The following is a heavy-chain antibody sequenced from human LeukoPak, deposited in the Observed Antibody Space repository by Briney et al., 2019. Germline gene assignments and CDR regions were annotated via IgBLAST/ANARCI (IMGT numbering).Heavy chain of an antibody. J-gene: IGHJ6*03. CDR2: ISPSSTYI. Sequence: GGSLRLSRAASGFTSNLYGMNWVRQAPGKGLEWVSSISPSSTYIYYADSVRGRLTISRDNAKNSLYLQMDSLRAEDTAVYYCARANQMLYPIYYYYLDVWGRGTTVSVSS. CDR3: ARANQMLYPIYYYYLDV. D-gene: IGHD2-2*02. V-gene: IGHV3-21*01. CDR1: GFTSNLYG.